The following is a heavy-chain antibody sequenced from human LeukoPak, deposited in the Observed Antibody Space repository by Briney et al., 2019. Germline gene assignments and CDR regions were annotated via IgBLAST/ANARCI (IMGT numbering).Heavy chain of an antibody. J-gene: IGHJ4*02. CDR3: AKDEARYSGSYYFDY. CDR1: GFTFSSYA. V-gene: IGHV3-23*01. D-gene: IGHD1-26*01. CDR2: ISGSGGST. Sequence: GGSLRLSCAASGFTFSSYAMSWVRQAPGKGLEWVSAISGSGGSTYYADSVRGRFTISGDNSKNTLYLQMNSLRAEDTAVYYCAKDEARYSGSYYFDYWGQGTLVTVSS.